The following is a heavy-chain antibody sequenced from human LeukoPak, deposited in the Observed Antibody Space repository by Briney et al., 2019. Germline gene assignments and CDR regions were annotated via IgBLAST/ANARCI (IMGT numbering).Heavy chain of an antibody. J-gene: IGHJ4*02. CDR1: GGSISGYY. CDR2: IYYSGST. D-gene: IGHD4-11*01. V-gene: IGHV4-59*01. Sequence: SETLSLTCTVSGGSISGYYWSWIRQPPGKGLEWIGYIYYSGSTNYNPSLKSRVTISVDTSKNQFSLELSSVTAADTAVYYCARGTRQSSNHYFDYWGQGTLVTVSS. CDR3: ARGTRQSSNHYFDY.